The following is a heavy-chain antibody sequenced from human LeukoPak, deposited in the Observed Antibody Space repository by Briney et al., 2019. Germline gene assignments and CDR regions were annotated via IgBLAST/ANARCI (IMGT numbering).Heavy chain of an antibody. Sequence: ASVKVSCKVSGYTLTELSMHWVRQAPGKGLEWMGGFDPEDGETIYAQKFQGRVTMTEDTSTDTAYMELSSLRSEDTAVYYCATVSQQPSPTPTYYYYGMDVWSQGTTVTVSS. D-gene: IGHD1-14*01. CDR3: ATVSQQPSPTPTYYYYGMDV. CDR1: GYTLTELS. CDR2: FDPEDGET. V-gene: IGHV1-24*01. J-gene: IGHJ6*02.